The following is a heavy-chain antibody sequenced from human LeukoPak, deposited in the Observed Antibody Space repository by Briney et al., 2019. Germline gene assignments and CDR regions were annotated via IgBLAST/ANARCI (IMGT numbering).Heavy chain of an antibody. CDR2: IYSGGST. CDR1: GFTVSSNY. D-gene: IGHD2-21*02. CDR3: AISCGGDCYTDFDY. V-gene: IGHV3-53*01. Sequence: TGGSLRLSCAASGFTVSSNYMSWVRQAPGKGLEWVSVIYSGGSTYYADSVKGRFTISRDNSKNTLYLQMNSLRAEDTAVYYCAISCGGDCYTDFDYWGQGTLVTVSS. J-gene: IGHJ4*02.